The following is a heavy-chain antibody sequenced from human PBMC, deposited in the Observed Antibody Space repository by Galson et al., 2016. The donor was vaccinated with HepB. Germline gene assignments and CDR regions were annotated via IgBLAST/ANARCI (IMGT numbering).Heavy chain of an antibody. V-gene: IGHV3-15*01. D-gene: IGHD3-10*02. CDR2: VKRETEGGTS. J-gene: IGHJ4*02. CDR3: ATVSGGIPFK. Sequence: SLRLSCAASGFDFSDTWMSWVRQAPGKGLEWVGRVKRETEGGTSDYAAPVKGRFTISRDDSKKTVYLQMNSLKTDDTAVYFCATVSGGIPFKWGQGALVTVSS. CDR1: GFDFSDTW.